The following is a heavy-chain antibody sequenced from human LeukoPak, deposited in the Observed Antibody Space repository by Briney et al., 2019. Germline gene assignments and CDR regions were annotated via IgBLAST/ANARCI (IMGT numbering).Heavy chain of an antibody. CDR3: AKDKAVAGINYFDY. Sequence: GGSLRLSCAASGFTFDDYAMHWVRQAPGKGLEWVSGINWNSGSIGYADSVKGRFTISRDNAKDSLYLQMNSLRAEDTALYYCAKDKAVAGINYFDYWGQGTLVTVSS. CDR1: GFTFDDYA. J-gene: IGHJ4*02. V-gene: IGHV3-9*01. D-gene: IGHD6-19*01. CDR2: INWNSGSI.